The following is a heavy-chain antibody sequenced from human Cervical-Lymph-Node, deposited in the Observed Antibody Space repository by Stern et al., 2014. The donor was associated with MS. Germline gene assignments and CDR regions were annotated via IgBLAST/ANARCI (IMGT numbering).Heavy chain of an antibody. Sequence: EMQLVESGGGLVRPGGSLRLSCAASGMTVSSFWMSWVRQAPGKGLEWVASIKEDGTEKYYVDSVKGRFTISRDNAENSLYLQLNSLRAEDTALYYCTRDSWYGGCFDPWGQGTLVTVSS. CDR1: GMTVSSFW. CDR3: TRDSWYGGCFDP. D-gene: IGHD6-13*01. CDR2: IKEDGTEK. V-gene: IGHV3-7*01. J-gene: IGHJ5*02.